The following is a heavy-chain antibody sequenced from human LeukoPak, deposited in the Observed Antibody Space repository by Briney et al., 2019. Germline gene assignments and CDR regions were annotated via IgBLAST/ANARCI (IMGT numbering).Heavy chain of an antibody. CDR1: GYTFTSYY. D-gene: IGHD3/OR15-3a*01. V-gene: IGHV1-46*01. CDR2: INPSGGST. CDR3: ARSRGPRGAFDI. J-gene: IGHJ3*02. Sequence: ASVKVSCKASGYTFTSYYMHWVRQAPGQGLEWMGIINPSGGSTSYAQKFQGRVTMTRDMSTNTVYMELSSLRSEDTAVYYCARSRGPRGAFDIWGQGTMVTVSS.